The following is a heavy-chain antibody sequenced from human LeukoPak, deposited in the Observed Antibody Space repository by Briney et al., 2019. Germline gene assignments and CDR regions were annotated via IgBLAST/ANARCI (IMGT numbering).Heavy chain of an antibody. J-gene: IGHJ4*02. V-gene: IGHV3-33*01. CDR3: ARDVSSGYLGFDY. Sequence: GGSLRLSCAASGFSFRSYGMQWVRQAPGKGLEWVAAIWSDGSEKYFADSVKGRFTISRDNSKNTLYLETNSLRVEDTAVYYCARDVSSGYLGFDYWGQGTLVTVSS. CDR2: IWSDGSEK. CDR1: GFSFRSYG. D-gene: IGHD3-22*01.